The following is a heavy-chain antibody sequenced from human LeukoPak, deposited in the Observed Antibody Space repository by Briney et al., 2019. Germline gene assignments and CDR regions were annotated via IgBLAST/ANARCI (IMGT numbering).Heavy chain of an antibody. D-gene: IGHD3-9*01. J-gene: IGHJ4*02. CDR2: ISGDGSIT. CDR1: GFTFSTYW. Sequence: PGGSLRLSCAASGFTFSTYWMHWVRQAPGEGLVWVSRISGDGSITNYADSVKGRFTISSDNAKNTLYLQMNSLRAEDTAVYYCTRAISVNWGQGILVTVSS. V-gene: IGHV3-74*01. CDR3: TRAISVN.